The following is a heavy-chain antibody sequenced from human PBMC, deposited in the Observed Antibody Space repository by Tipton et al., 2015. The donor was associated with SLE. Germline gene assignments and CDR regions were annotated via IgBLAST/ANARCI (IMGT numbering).Heavy chain of an antibody. D-gene: IGHD5-18*01. Sequence: TLSLTCTVSGGSISSYYWSWIRQPPGKGLEWIGYIYYTGSTTYNPSLKSRVSISFNASKIQFSLKLTSVTAADTAVYYCARAGYIYGSDAFDIWGQGTMVTVSS. V-gene: IGHV4-59*01. CDR1: GGSISSYY. CDR2: IYYTGST. J-gene: IGHJ3*02. CDR3: ARAGYIYGSDAFDI.